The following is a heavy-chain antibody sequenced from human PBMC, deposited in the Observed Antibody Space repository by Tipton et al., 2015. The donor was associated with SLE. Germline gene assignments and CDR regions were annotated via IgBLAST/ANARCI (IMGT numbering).Heavy chain of an antibody. Sequence: TLSLTCTVSGGSIGSFYWSWIRQPPGKGLEWIGNIDCTANPNYSPSLKSRVTISIDTSTNHFSLKLRSVTAADTAVYYCARSWNDAPPDLGYWGQGTLVTVSS. CDR3: ARSWNDAPPDLGY. CDR2: IDCTANP. J-gene: IGHJ4*02. V-gene: IGHV4-59*01. D-gene: IGHD1-1*01. CDR1: GGSIGSFY.